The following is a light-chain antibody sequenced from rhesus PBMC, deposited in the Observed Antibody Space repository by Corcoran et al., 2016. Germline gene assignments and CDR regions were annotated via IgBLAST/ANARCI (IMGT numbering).Light chain of an antibody. CDR1: QSISSW. V-gene: IGKV1-22*01. CDR2: KAS. Sequence: DIQMTQSPSSLSASVGDTVTITCRASQSISSWLAWYQQTPGKAPKLLIYKASSLQSGVPSRFSGSGSGTDFTLTISSLQSEAFATYSCQQYSSSPRTFGQGTKVEIK. J-gene: IGKJ1*01. CDR3: QQYSSSPRT.